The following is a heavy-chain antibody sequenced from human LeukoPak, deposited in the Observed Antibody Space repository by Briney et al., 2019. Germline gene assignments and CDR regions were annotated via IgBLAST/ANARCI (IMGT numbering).Heavy chain of an antibody. CDR2: IWYDGSNK. D-gene: IGHD4-17*01. Sequence: GGSLRLSCAASGFTFSSYGMHWVRQAPGKGLEWVAVIWYDGSNKYYADSVKGRFTISRDNSKNTLYLQMNSLRVEDTAVYYCAQEIRPNDYWGQGTLVTVSS. CDR1: GFTFSSYG. V-gene: IGHV3-33*06. CDR3: AQEIRPNDY. J-gene: IGHJ4*02.